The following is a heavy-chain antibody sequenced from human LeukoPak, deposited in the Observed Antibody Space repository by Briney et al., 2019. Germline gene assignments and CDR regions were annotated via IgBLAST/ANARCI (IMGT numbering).Heavy chain of an antibody. CDR2: ISSSGSTI. V-gene: IGHV3-48*03. CDR1: GFTFSSYE. Sequence: GGSLRLSRAASGFTFSSYEMNWVRQAPGKGLEWVSYISSSGSTIYYADSVKGRFTISRDNAKNSLYLQMNSLRAEDTAVYYCAREKRYNWFDPWGQGTLVTVSS. CDR3: AREKRYNWFDP. J-gene: IGHJ5*02.